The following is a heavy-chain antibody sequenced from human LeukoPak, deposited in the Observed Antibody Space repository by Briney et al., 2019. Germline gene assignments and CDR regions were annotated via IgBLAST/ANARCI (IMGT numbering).Heavy chain of an antibody. CDR2: IKQDGSEK. J-gene: IGHJ1*01. Sequence: TGGSLRLSCAASRFTFSSYWMSWVRQVPGKGLQWVANIKQDGSEKYYVDSLTGRFTISRDNAKNSLYLQMNSLRAEDTAVYYCAREPLAAAGTRPEYFQHWGQGTLVTVSS. V-gene: IGHV3-7*01. CDR3: AREPLAAAGTRPEYFQH. CDR1: RFTFSSYW. D-gene: IGHD6-13*01.